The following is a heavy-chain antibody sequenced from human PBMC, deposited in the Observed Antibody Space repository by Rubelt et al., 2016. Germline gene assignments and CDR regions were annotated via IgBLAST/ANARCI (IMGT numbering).Heavy chain of an antibody. J-gene: IGHJ4*02. CDR3: ARHYGSGTYPLSY. CDR2: IYYRGNT. CDR1: GGSISGYY. V-gene: IGHV4-59*08. Sequence: QVQLQESGPGLVKPSETLSLTCTVSGGSISGYYWGWIRQPPGKTLEFIGYIYYRGNTNYNPSLEGRVPTSVDTSNNQWSLRLASVSAAATAVYYGARHYGSGTYPLSYCGQGSLVTVSS. D-gene: IGHD3-10*01.